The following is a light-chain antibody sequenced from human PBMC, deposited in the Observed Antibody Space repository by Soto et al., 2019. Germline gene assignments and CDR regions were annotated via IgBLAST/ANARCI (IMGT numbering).Light chain of an antibody. CDR1: QGISSY. CDR3: QQYYSYPLT. CDR2: AAS. J-gene: IGKJ1*01. Sequence: AIQLTQSPSSLASSGGDRVAITCGASQGISSYLAWYQQKPGKAPKLLIYAASTLQSGVPSRFSGSGSGTDFTLTISCLQSEDFATYYCQQYYSYPLTFGQGTKVDI. V-gene: IGKV1-8*01.